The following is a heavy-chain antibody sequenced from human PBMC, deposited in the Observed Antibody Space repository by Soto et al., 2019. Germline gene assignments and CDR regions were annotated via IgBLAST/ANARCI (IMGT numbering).Heavy chain of an antibody. J-gene: IGHJ4*02. Sequence: SETLSLTCTVSGGSISSYYWSWIRQPPGKGLEWIGYIYYSGSTNYNPSPKSRVTISVDTSKNQFSLKLSSVTAAGTAVYYCARVDFWSGSRTFDYWGQGTLVTVSS. CDR3: ARVDFWSGSRTFDY. CDR2: IYYSGST. D-gene: IGHD3-3*01. V-gene: IGHV4-59*08. CDR1: GGSISSYY.